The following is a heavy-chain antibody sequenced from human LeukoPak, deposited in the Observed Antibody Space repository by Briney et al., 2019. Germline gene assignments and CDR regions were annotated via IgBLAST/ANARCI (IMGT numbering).Heavy chain of an antibody. D-gene: IGHD2-2*01. V-gene: IGHV3-11*04. J-gene: IGHJ1*01. CDR1: GFTFSDYY. CDR3: ASSNIGYCSSTSCYRGAEYFQH. CDR2: ISSSGSTI. Sequence: PGGSLRLSCAASGFTFSDYYMSWIRQAPGKGLEWVSYISSSGSTIYYADSVKGRFTISRDNAKNSLYLQMNSLRAEDTAVYYCASSNIGYCSSTSCYRGAEYFQHWGQGTLVTVSS.